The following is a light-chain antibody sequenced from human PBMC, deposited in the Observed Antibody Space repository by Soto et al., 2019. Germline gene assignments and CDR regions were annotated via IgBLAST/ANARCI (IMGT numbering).Light chain of an antibody. J-gene: IGKJ1*01. CDR2: GAS. V-gene: IGKV3-15*01. CDR3: QQYNNWPRT. CDR1: QSVSSN. Sequence: EIWMTQSPATLSVSPGERATLSCGASQSVSSNLAWYQQKNGQAPRLLIYGASTRATGIPARLSGSGYGTELTITISSMQSEDFEVYYCQQYNNWPRTFGQGTKVDIK.